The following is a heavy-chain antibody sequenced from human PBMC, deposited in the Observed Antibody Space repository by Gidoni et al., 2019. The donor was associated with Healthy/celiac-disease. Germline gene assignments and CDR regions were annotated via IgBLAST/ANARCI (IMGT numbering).Heavy chain of an antibody. Sequence: EVQLLESGGGLVQPGGSLRLSCSASGFPFSSYAMSWVRQAPGKGLEWVSAISGSGGSTYYADSVKGRFTISRDNSKNTLYLQMNSLRAEDTAVYYCAKPMVRGVIFDYWGQGTLVTVSS. D-gene: IGHD3-10*01. CDR2: ISGSGGST. CDR3: AKPMVRGVIFDY. CDR1: GFPFSSYA. J-gene: IGHJ4*02. V-gene: IGHV3-23*01.